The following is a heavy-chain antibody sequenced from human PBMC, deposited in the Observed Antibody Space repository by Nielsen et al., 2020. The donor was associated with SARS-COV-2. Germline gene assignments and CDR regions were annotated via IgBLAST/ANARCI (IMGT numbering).Heavy chain of an antibody. CDR1: GYSFTSDE. D-gene: IGHD3-9*01. J-gene: IGHJ4*02. CDR3: ASCKGDGKYFDCEGFDY. V-gene: IGHV1-8*02. CDR2: MNPNSGNT. Sequence: ASVKVSCKASGYSFTSDEINWVRQATGQGLEWMGWMNPNSGNTGYAQKFQGRVTMTRSTSTSTAYMELHSLGSEDTAVYYCASCKGDGKYFDCEGFDYWGQGTLVTVSS.